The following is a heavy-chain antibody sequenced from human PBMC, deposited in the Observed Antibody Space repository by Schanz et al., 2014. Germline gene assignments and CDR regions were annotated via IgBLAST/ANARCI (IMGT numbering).Heavy chain of an antibody. CDR2: INPSGGST. V-gene: IGHV1-46*03. Sequence: QVQLVQSGADVKKPGSSVRVSCKASGGTFSRLTFSWVRQAPGQGLEWMGIINPSGGSTTYAQKFQGRVTVTSDTSTSTVYMELSGLRSEDTAVYYCAGAFDSSGYYFDYWGQGTLVTVSS. J-gene: IGHJ4*02. D-gene: IGHD3-22*01. CDR3: AGAFDSSGYYFDY. CDR1: GGTFSRLT.